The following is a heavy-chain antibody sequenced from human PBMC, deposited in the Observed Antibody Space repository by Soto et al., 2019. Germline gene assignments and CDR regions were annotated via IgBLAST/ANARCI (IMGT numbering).Heavy chain of an antibody. Sequence: LRDPCGVAEGTLSSYAMSCVSQDTGKGLEWVSAISGSGGITYYADSVKGRFTISRDNSKNTLYLQMNSLRAEDTAVYYYARVNINWYYSGSFALHYWGQGPLVTVS. CDR3: ARVNINWYYSGSFALHY. D-gene: IGHD1-20*01. V-gene: IGHV3-23*01. J-gene: IGHJ4*02. CDR2: ISGSGGIT. CDR1: EGTLSSYA.